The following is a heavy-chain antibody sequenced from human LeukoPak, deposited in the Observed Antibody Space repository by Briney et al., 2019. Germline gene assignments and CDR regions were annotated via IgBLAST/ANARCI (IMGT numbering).Heavy chain of an antibody. Sequence: PSETLSLTCTVSGGSISSYYLSWIRQPPGKGLEWVGYIYYSGSTNYNPSLKSRVTISVGTSKNQISLKLSSVTAADTAVYYCERSVCSGGSCYSYYFDYWGQGTLVTVSS. D-gene: IGHD2-15*01. CDR2: IYYSGST. J-gene: IGHJ4*02. V-gene: IGHV4-59*01. CDR1: GGSISSYY. CDR3: ERSVCSGGSCYSYYFDY.